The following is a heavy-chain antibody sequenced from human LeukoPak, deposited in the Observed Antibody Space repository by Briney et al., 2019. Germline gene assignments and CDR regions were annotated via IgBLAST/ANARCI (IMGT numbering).Heavy chain of an antibody. J-gene: IGHJ4*02. V-gene: IGHV3-23*01. CDR1: GFTFSSYS. Sequence: GGSLRLSCAASGFTFSSYSMNWVRQAPGKGLEWVSAISGSGGSTYYADFVKGRFTISRDNSKNTMYLQMNSLRAEDTAVYYCAKASGSTSAPFDYWGQGTLVTVSS. D-gene: IGHD6-25*01. CDR2: ISGSGGST. CDR3: AKASGSTSAPFDY.